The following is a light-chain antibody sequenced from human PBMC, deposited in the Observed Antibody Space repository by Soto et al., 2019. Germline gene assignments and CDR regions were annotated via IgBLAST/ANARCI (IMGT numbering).Light chain of an antibody. Sequence: DIVMSQSPLSLPVTLGLPASISCRSSQSLVHSPGNTYLNWFQQRPGQSPRRLIYKISNRDSGVPDRFSGSGSGTDFTLEISRLEAEDVGVYYCMKGGHWPYTFGQGTRLEI. V-gene: IGKV2-30*02. J-gene: IGKJ2*01. CDR1: QSLVHSPGNTY. CDR3: MKGGHWPYT. CDR2: KIS.